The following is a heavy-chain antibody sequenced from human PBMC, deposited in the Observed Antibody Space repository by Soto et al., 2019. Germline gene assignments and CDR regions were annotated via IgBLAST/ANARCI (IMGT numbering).Heavy chain of an antibody. CDR3: ARVKWLARSRYFDY. Sequence: ASVKVSCKASGGTFSSYAISWVRQAPGQGLEWMGGIIPIFGTASYAQKFQGRVTITADKSTSTAYMELSSLRSEDTAVYYCARVKWLARSRYFDYWGQGTLVTVSS. V-gene: IGHV1-69*06. CDR1: GGTFSSYA. J-gene: IGHJ4*02. CDR2: IIPIFGTA. D-gene: IGHD6-19*01.